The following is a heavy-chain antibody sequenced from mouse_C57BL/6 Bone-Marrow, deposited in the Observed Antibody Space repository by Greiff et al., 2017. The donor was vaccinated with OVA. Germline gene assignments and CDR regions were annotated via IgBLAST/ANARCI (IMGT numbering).Heavy chain of an antibody. CDR2: IYPRSGTT. Sequence: VQLQQSGAELARPGASVKLSCKASGYTFTSYGISWVKQRTGQGLEWIGEIYPRSGTTYYNEKFKGKATLTADKSSSTAYMELRSLTSEDSAVYFCARWLLPPYYFDYWGQGTTLTVSS. CDR1: GYTFTSYG. CDR3: ARWLLPPYYFDY. D-gene: IGHD2-3*01. J-gene: IGHJ2*01. V-gene: IGHV1-81*01.